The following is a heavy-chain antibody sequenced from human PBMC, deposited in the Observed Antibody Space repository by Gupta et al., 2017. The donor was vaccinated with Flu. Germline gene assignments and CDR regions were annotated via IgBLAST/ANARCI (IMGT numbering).Heavy chain of an antibody. CDR1: GDTFSTYI. J-gene: IGHJ4*02. CDR2: IIATFPTA. Sequence: QVQLVQSGAEVKKTGSSVKVSCKASGDTFSTYIISWVRQAPGQGLEWMGGIIATFPTANYAQRFQGRVTLTADVSTSTAYMEVSSLTAEDTAVYYCARVRGCGGDCYFVDVWGQGTLVTVSS. V-gene: IGHV1-69*01. CDR3: ARVRGCGGDCYFVDV. D-gene: IGHD2-21*02.